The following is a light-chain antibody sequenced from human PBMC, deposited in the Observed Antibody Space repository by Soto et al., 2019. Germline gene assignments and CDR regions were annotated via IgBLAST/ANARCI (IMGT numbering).Light chain of an antibody. CDR1: SSDIGAYNY. CDR3: SSYTSTSSYV. CDR2: EVS. J-gene: IGLJ1*01. V-gene: IGLV2-14*01. Sequence: QSVLTQPASVSGSPGQSITISCTGTSSDIGAYNYVSWYQQYPGKAPKLMIYEVSNRPSGISNRFSGSKSGNTASLTISGLQADDEADYYCSSYTSTSSYVFGTGTKVTVL.